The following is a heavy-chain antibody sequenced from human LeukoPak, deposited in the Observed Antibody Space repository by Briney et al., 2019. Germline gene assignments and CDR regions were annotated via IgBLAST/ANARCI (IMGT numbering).Heavy chain of an antibody. V-gene: IGHV3-21*06. CDR3: GTWTTVASYFDY. Sequence: GGSLRLSCAASGFTFSTYSMNWVRQAPGKGLEWVSSISSNSTYIYYADSVKGRFTISRDNAKNSLYLQMNSLRAEDTAVYYCGTWTTVASYFDYWGQGTLVTVSS. CDR2: ISSNSTYI. D-gene: IGHD4-17*01. CDR1: GFTFSTYS. J-gene: IGHJ4*02.